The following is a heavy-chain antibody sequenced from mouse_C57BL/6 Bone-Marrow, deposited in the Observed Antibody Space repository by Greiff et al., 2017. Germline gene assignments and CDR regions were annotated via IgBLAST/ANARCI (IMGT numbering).Heavy chain of an antibody. CDR3: ASGGGYRVAWVAY. J-gene: IGHJ3*01. CDR1: GYTFTSYW. CDR2: IYPGSGST. Sequence: QVQLQQPGAELVKPGASVKMSCKASGYTFTSYWITWVKQRPGQGLEWLGDIYPGSGSTNYNEKFKSKATLTVDTSSSTAYMQLSSLTSEDSAVYYWASGGGYRVAWVAYGGQGTLVTVSA. V-gene: IGHV1-55*01. D-gene: IGHD2-2*01.